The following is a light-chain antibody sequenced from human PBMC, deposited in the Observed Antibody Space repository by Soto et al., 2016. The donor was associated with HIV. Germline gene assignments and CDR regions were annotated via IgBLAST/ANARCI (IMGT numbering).Light chain of an antibody. CDR1: NIGSKS. CDR3: QVWDPSTAHPYV. J-gene: IGLJ1*01. V-gene: IGLV3-21*02. CDR2: DDG. Sequence: SYVLTQPPSVSVAPGQTATITCGGNNIGSKSVHWYQQKPGQAPALVVYDDGDRPSGIPERFSGFNSGNTATLIISRVEAGDEADYYCQVWDPSTAHPYVFGTGTKVTV.